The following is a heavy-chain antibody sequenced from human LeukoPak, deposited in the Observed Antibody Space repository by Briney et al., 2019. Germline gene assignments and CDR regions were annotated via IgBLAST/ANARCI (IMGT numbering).Heavy chain of an antibody. CDR3: ARAPIFNYYDSSGLDAFDI. Sequence: SQTLSLTCTVSGGSISSGDYYWRWIRQPPGKGLEWIGYNYYSGSTYYNPSLKSRVTISVDTSKNQYSLKLSSVTAADTAVYYCARAPIFNYYDSSGLDAFDIWGQGTMVTVSS. V-gene: IGHV4-30-4*08. CDR2: NYYSGST. J-gene: IGHJ3*02. D-gene: IGHD3-22*01. CDR1: GGSISSGDYY.